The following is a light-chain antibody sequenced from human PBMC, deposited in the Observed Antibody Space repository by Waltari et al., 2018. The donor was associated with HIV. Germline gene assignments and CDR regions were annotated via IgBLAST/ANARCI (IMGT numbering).Light chain of an antibody. V-gene: IGLV7-43*01. J-gene: IGLJ3*02. CDR2: SSN. CDR1: TGAVSTSSY. CDR3: RLYYGGRRPSWV. Sequence: VVTQEPSLTVSPGGTVTLTCASSTGAVSTSSYPSWFQQRPGQAPRPLIFSSNKRNSWTPEHCSGSLLGDKAVLTLSPVQPEDEADDYCRLYYGGRRPSWVFGGGTKLTV.